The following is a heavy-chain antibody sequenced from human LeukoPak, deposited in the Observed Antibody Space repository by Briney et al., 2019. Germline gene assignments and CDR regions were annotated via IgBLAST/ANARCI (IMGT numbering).Heavy chain of an antibody. V-gene: IGHV3-30*04. Sequence: GGSLRLSCAASGFTFSSYAMHWVRQAPGKGLEWVAVISYDGSNKYYADSVKGRFTISRDNSKNTLYLQMNSLRAEDTAVYYCARDVGWSQYYFDFWGQGTLVTVSS. CDR3: ARDVGWSQYYFDF. CDR1: GFTFSSYA. D-gene: IGHD2-15*01. J-gene: IGHJ4*02. CDR2: ISYDGSNK.